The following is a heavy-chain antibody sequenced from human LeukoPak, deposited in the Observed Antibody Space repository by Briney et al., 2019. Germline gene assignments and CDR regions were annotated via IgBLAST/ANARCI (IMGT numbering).Heavy chain of an antibody. J-gene: IGHJ4*02. V-gene: IGHV3-30*04. CDR3: ARRDTAMGPFDY. Sequence: GRSLRLSCAASGFTFSSYAMHWVPQSPGKARDGVAVISYDGSNKYYADSVKGRFTISRDNSKNTLYLQMSSLRAEDTAVYYCARRDTAMGPFDYWGQGTLVTVSS. D-gene: IGHD5-18*01. CDR2: ISYDGSNK. CDR1: GFTFSSYA.